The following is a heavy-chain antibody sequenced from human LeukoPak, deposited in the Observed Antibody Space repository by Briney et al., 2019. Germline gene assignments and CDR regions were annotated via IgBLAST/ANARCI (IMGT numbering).Heavy chain of an antibody. J-gene: IGHJ4*02. CDR1: GFTFSSYW. CDR3: ARDLAGHYYGSGSSFDY. CDR2: IKQDGSEK. Sequence: GGSLRLSCAASGFTFSSYWMSWVRQGPGKGLEWVANIKQDGSEKYYVDSVKGQFTISRDNAKNSLFLQMNYLRAEDTAIYYCARDLAGHYYGSGSSFDYWGQGTLVTVSS. V-gene: IGHV3-7*01. D-gene: IGHD3-10*01.